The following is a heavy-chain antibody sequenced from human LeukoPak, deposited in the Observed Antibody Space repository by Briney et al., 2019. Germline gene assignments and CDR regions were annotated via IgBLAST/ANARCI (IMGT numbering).Heavy chain of an antibody. D-gene: IGHD6-13*01. Sequence: PSETLSLTCSVSGGSISSSSYCWGWIRQPPGKGLEWIGNVCFSGSTDYNPSLKSRVTISVDTSKNQVSLNVSSVIAADTAVYYCARPPGIAAAWFDPWGQGTLVIVSS. CDR1: GGSISSSSYC. J-gene: IGHJ5*02. CDR3: ARPPGIAAAWFDP. CDR2: VCFSGST. V-gene: IGHV4-39*01.